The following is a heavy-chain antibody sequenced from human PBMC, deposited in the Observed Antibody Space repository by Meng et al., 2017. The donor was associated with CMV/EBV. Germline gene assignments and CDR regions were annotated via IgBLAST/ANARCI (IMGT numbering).Heavy chain of an antibody. D-gene: IGHD6-6*01. CDR2: INPNSGGT. V-gene: IGHV1-2*02. CDR1: YTLTGYY. J-gene: IGHJ5*02. CDR3: ARDRGSSPPFSYNWFDP. Sequence: YTLTGYYMHWVRQAPGQGLEWMGWINPNSGGTNYAQKFQGRVTMTRDTSISTAYMELSRLRSDDTAVYYCARDRGSSPPFSYNWFDPWGQGTLVTVSS.